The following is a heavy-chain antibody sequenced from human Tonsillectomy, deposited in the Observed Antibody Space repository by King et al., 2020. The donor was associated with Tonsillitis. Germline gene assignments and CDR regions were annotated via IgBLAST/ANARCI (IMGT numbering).Heavy chain of an antibody. Sequence: VQLVESGGGVVQPGRSLRLSCAASGFTLGNYGMHWVRQAPGKGLEWVAGISYDGSETYYADSVKGRFTIYRDNSKNALYVQMNSLRDEDTAVFYCAARVIPAAANSENFQHWGQGTLVSVSS. CDR1: GFTLGNYG. J-gene: IGHJ1*01. CDR3: AARVIPAAANSENFQH. D-gene: IGHD2-2*01. V-gene: IGHV3-30*03. CDR2: ISYDGSET.